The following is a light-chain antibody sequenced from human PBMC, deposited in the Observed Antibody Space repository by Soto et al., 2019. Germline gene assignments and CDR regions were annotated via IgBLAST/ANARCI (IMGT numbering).Light chain of an antibody. CDR1: SGHSSNA. CDR3: QTWGTGIRV. J-gene: IGLJ3*02. V-gene: IGLV4-69*01. Sequence: QPVLTQSPSASASLGASVNLTCTLSSGHSSNAITWHQQQPEKGPLFLMKVDSDGSHIKGDGIPDRFSGSTSGAERYLTISSLQSEDEADYYCQTWGTGIRVFGGGTKLTVL. CDR2: VDSDGSH.